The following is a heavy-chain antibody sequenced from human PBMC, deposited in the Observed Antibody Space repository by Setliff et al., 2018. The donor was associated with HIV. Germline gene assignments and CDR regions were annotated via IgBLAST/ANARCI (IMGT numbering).Heavy chain of an antibody. CDR2: VYYSGRT. V-gene: IGHV4-59*01. J-gene: IGHJ6*03. D-gene: IGHD2-2*01. CDR3: ARDNHYPGKYYHIDVWGKGTTVTVSSGKPYYYMDV. Sequence: SETLSLTCTVSGGSFGSYSWSWIRQSPGKGLEWIGFVYYSGRTFYNPSLKSRVTISIDTSKNQFSLKLSSVTAADTAVYYCARDNHYPGKYYHIDVWGKGTTVTVSSGKPYYYMDVWGKGTTVTVSS. CDR1: GGSFGSYS.